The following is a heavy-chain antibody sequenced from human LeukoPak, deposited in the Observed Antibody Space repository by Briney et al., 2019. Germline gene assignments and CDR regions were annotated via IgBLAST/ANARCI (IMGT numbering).Heavy chain of an antibody. J-gene: IGHJ4*02. CDR3: ARTVLQHYFDY. D-gene: IGHD3-10*01. Sequence: GASVKVSCKASGYTFTSYGISWVRQAPGQGLEWMGIINPSGGSTSYAQKFQGRVTMTRDMSTSTVYMELSSLRSEDTAVYYCARTVLQHYFDYWGQGTLVTVSS. V-gene: IGHV1-46*01. CDR1: GYTFTSYG. CDR2: INPSGGST.